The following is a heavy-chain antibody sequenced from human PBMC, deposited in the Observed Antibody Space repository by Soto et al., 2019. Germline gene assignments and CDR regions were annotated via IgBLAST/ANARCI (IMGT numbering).Heavy chain of an antibody. CDR3: EIDLSYYILTPPGY. Sequence: QVQLVESGGGVVQPGRSLRLSCAASGFTFRSYAMHWVRQAPGKGLEWVAIISCDGSNEYYADSVKGRFTISRDNSKNKLYLQMNILRPEDTAVYYWEIDLSYYILTPPGYWGLRTLVTVSS. J-gene: IGHJ4*02. CDR1: GFTFRSYA. CDR2: ISCDGSNE. D-gene: IGHD3-9*01. V-gene: IGHV3-30-3*01.